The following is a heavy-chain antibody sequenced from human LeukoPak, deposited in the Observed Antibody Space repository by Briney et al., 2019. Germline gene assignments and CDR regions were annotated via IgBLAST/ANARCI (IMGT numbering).Heavy chain of an antibody. CDR1: GYSFTSYW. J-gene: IGHJ3*02. V-gene: IGHV5-51*01. D-gene: IGHD2-2*01. Sequence: GESLKISCKGSGYSFTSYWIGWVRQMPGKGLEWMGIIYPGDSDTRYSPSFQGQVTISADKSISTAYLQWSSLKASDTAMYYCASTYCSSTSCYGPQGAFDIWGQGTMVTASS. CDR3: ASTYCSSTSCYGPQGAFDI. CDR2: IYPGDSDT.